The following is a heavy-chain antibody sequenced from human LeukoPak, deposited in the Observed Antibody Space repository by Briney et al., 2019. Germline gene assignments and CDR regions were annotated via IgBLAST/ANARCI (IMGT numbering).Heavy chain of an antibody. Sequence: ASVNVSCKASGYTFTSYGINWVRQAPGQGLEWMGWISGYNGNTNFAQKLQDRVTMTTDTSTSTAYMELRSLRSDDTAVYYCARAEKPNWGNYYYYCMDVWGKGTTVTVSS. J-gene: IGHJ6*03. CDR2: ISGYNGNT. V-gene: IGHV1-18*01. CDR1: GYTFTSYG. D-gene: IGHD7-27*01. CDR3: ARAEKPNWGNYYYYCMDV.